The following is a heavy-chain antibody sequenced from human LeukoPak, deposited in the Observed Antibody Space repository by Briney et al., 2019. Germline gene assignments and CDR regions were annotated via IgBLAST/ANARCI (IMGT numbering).Heavy chain of an antibody. Sequence: SETLSLTCAVYGGSFSGYYWSWIRQPPGKGLEWIGEINHSGSTNYNPSLKSRVTISVGTSKNQFSLKLSSVTAADTAVYYCARWTSIAALYNWFDPWGQGTLVTVSS. CDR3: ARWTSIAALYNWFDP. J-gene: IGHJ5*02. CDR1: GGSFSGYY. D-gene: IGHD6-6*01. CDR2: INHSGST. V-gene: IGHV4-34*01.